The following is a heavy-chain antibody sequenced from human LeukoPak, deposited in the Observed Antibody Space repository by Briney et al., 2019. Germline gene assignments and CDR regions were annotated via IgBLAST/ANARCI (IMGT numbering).Heavy chain of an antibody. CDR1: GYSITTSYY. CDR2: MYHNSGAT. J-gene: IGHJ5*02. CDR3: AREDGSGWPRYNWFDP. D-gene: IGHD6-19*01. Sequence: PSETLSLTCTVSGYSITTSYYWAWIRQPPGKGPEWIGSMYHNSGATFYSPSLKSRVTISVDTSKNQLSLKLSSVTAADTAVYYCAREDGSGWPRYNWFDPWGQGTLVTVSS. V-gene: IGHV4-38-2*02.